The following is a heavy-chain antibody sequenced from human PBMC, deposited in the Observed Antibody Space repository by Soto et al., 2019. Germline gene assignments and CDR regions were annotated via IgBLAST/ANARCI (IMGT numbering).Heavy chain of an antibody. Sequence: QVQLQESGPGLVKPSETLSLTCTVSGGSISSYYWSWIRQPPGKGLEWIGYIYYSGSTNYNPSLKSRVTISVDTSKNQFSLKLSSVTAADTAVYYCARHYYDSSGYGALYNWFDPWGQGTLVTVSS. J-gene: IGHJ5*02. D-gene: IGHD3-22*01. CDR2: IYYSGST. V-gene: IGHV4-59*08. CDR3: ARHYYDSSGYGALYNWFDP. CDR1: GGSISSYY.